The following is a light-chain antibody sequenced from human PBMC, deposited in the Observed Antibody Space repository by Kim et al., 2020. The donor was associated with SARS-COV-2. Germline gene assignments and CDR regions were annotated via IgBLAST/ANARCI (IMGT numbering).Light chain of an antibody. Sequence: DIVMTQSPDSLAVSLGERATITCKSSRSFLHSGNNNLAWYQQKPGQPPKLLIYWASTRESGVPDRISGSGSGTDFTLTISSLQAEDVALYYCQQYYTIPWTFGQGTKVDIK. CDR2: WAS. CDR3: QQYYTIPWT. J-gene: IGKJ1*01. V-gene: IGKV4-1*01. CDR1: RSFLHSGNNN.